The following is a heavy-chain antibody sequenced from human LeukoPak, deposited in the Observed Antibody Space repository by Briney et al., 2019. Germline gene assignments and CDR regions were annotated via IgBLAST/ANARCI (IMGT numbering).Heavy chain of an antibody. CDR3: ARDLSGSYYFDY. Sequence: ASVKVSCKASGYTFTGYYMHWVRQAPGQGLEWMGWINPNSGGTNYAQKFQGRVTMARDTSISTAYMELSRLRSDDTAVYYCARDLSGSYYFDYWGQGTLVTVSS. CDR2: INPNSGGT. CDR1: GYTFTGYY. V-gene: IGHV1-2*02. J-gene: IGHJ4*02. D-gene: IGHD1-26*01.